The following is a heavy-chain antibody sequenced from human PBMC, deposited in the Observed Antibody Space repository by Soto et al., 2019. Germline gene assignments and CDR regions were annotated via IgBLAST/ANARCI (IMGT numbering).Heavy chain of an antibody. V-gene: IGHV1-18*01. D-gene: IGHD2-15*01. CDR1: GYTFTHYG. CDR2: INSFSGAT. CDR3: ARDLHTGGKYWYFDI. J-gene: IGHJ2*01. Sequence: QVQLVQSGAEVKKPGASVKVSCKASGYTFTHYGINWVRQAPGQGLEWMGSINSFSGATNYPQTLQGRLSMTTDTSTNTVYMELRNLKSDDTAVYYCARDLHTGGKYWYFDIWGRGTLVTDSS.